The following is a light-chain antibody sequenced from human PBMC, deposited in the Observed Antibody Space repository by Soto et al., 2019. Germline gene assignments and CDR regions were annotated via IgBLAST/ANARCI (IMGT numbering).Light chain of an antibody. CDR2: GVS. J-gene: IGKJ5*01. CDR3: QQLNHYPLT. CDR1: QTISSW. Sequence: DIQMTQSPYTLSGFLGDRVTLTCRASQTISSWLAWYQQKPGKAPKLLIYGVSTLQNGVPSRFSGAGSGTEFTLTITSLQPEDSATYYCQQLNHYPLTFGQGTRLEIK. V-gene: IGKV1-5*01.